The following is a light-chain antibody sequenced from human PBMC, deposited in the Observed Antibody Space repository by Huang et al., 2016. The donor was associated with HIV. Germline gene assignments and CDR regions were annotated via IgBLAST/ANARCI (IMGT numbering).Light chain of an antibody. V-gene: IGKV1-39*01. CDR1: QDIRIY. CDR3: QQSYSVPRT. Sequence: DIQMTQSPSSLSASVGDRVPITCRASQDIRIYVNWYHHKPGKAPKLLVYAASKLQSGVPSRFSGNGSGTDFTLTIRSLQAEDFATYYCQQSYSVPRTFGPGTTVDIK. CDR2: AAS. J-gene: IGKJ3*01.